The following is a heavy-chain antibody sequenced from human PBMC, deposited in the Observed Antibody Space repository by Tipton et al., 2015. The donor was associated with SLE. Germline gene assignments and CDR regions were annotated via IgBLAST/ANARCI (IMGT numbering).Heavy chain of an antibody. CDR3: ARLLGPQEGVQGVINEVDY. J-gene: IGHJ4*02. CDR2: IYYTGST. D-gene: IGHD3-10*01. V-gene: IGHV4-38-2*02. CDR1: GYSISSGYY. Sequence: TLSLTCTVSGYSISSGYYWGWIRQPPGKGLEWIGYIYYTGSTKFNPSLKSRVSISLDTSKNQFSLKLSSVTAADTAVYYCARLLGPQEGVQGVINEVDYWGQGTLVTVSS.